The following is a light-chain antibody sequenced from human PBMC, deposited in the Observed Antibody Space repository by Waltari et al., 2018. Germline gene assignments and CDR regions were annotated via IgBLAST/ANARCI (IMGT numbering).Light chain of an antibody. Sequence: SYELSQPPSVSVSPGQTARNPCSRDSLHNQYAYCYQQKAGPAPVLIVYKDTERPSGIPERFSGSSSGTTVTLTISGVQAEDEANYYCQSANSRSKVVFGGGTKVTVL. CDR1: SLHNQY. J-gene: IGLJ2*01. CDR2: KDT. V-gene: IGLV3-25*03. CDR3: QSANSRSKVV.